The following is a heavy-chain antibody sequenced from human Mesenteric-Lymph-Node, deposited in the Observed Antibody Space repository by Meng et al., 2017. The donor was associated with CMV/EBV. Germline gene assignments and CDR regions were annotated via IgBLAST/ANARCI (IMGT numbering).Heavy chain of an antibody. D-gene: IGHD6-13*01. J-gene: IGHJ4*02. CDR3: ARDLQQLGGFDC. CDR2: ISYDGSNK. V-gene: IGHV3-30*04. CDR1: GFTFSSYA. Sequence: GESLKISCAASGFTFSSYAMHWVRQAPGKGLEWVAVISYDGSNKYYADSVKGRFTISRDNSKNTLYLQMNSLRAEDTAVYYCARDLQQLGGFDCWGQGTLVTVSS.